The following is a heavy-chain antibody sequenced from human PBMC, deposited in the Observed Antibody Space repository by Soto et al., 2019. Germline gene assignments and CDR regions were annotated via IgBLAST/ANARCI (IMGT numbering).Heavy chain of an antibody. J-gene: IGHJ3*02. D-gene: IGHD6-19*01. CDR2: ISWNSGSI. Sequence: EVQLVESGGGLVQPGRSLRLSCAASGFTFDDYAMHWVRQAPGKGLEWVSGISWNSGSIGYADSVKGRFTISRDNAKNSLYLQRNSLRAEDTALYYCATDALGFFGSCWYRGAFDIWGQGTMVTVSS. CDR1: GFTFDDYA. V-gene: IGHV3-9*01. CDR3: ATDALGFFGSCWYRGAFDI.